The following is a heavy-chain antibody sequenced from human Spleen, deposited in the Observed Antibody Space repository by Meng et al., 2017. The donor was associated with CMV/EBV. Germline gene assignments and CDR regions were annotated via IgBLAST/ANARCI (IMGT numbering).Heavy chain of an antibody. CDR3: ARFYCTSTSCPYYFDF. D-gene: IGHD2-2*01. J-gene: IGHJ4*02. Sequence: SETLSLTCTVSGYSISSGYYWGWIRQPPGKGLEWIGYIYYSGSTNYNPSLKNRVTLSVDTSKNQFSLRLSSVTAADTAVYFCARFYCTSTSCPYYFDFWGQGTLVTVSS. CDR1: GYSISSGYY. CDR2: IYYSGST. V-gene: IGHV4-61*01.